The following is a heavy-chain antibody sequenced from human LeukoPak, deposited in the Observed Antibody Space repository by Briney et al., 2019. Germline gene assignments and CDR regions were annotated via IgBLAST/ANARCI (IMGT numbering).Heavy chain of an antibody. CDR3: AKDRWASGTSTWDH. CDR1: GFTFSSFT. Sequence: GGSLRLSCVASGFTFSSFTMSWVRQAPGKGLEWVSGISGTAVEIYYADSVKGRFTISRDDSKNTLCLQMNSLRAEDTAVYYCAKDRWASGTSTWDHWGQGTLVAVSS. CDR2: ISGTAVEI. V-gene: IGHV3-23*01. D-gene: IGHD1-26*01. J-gene: IGHJ4*02.